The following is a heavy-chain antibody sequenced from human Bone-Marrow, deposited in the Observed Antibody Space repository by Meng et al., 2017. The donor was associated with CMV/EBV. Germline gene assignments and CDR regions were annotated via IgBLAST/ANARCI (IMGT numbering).Heavy chain of an antibody. V-gene: IGHV3-9*01. CDR3: VKDVIQSGDGMDV. CDR2: ISWHSGSI. Sequence: SLKISCAASGFTFSSYWMHWVRQAPGKGLEWVSGISWHSGSIGYADSVKGRFTISRDNAKNSLYLQMNSLRAEDTALYYCVKDVIQSGDGMDVWGQGTTVTVSS. CDR1: GFTFSSYW. J-gene: IGHJ6*02. D-gene: IGHD2-21*01.